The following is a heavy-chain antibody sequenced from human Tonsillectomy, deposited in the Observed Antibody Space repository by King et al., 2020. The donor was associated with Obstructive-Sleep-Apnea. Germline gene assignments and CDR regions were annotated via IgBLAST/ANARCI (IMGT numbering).Heavy chain of an antibody. J-gene: IGHJ4*02. D-gene: IGHD3-9*01. CDR1: GFTFSDYY. Sequence: VQLVESGGGLVKPGGSLRLSCAASGFTFSDYYMSWIRQAPGKGLEWVSYISSSGSTIYYADSVKGRFTISRDNAKNSLYLQMNSLRAEATAVYYCAREGTHYDSFTGYYRVTPTFDYWGQGTLVTVSS. CDR3: AREGTHYDSFTGYYRVTPTFDY. V-gene: IGHV3-11*01. CDR2: ISSSGSTI.